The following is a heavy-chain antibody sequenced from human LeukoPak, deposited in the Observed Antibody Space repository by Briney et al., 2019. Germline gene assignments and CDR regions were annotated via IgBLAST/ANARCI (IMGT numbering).Heavy chain of an antibody. J-gene: IGHJ4*02. Sequence: PGRSLRLSCAASGFTFSSYGMHWVRQAPGKGLEWVSAISGSGGSTFYADSVKGRFTISRDNSKNTLYLQMNSLRAEDTAIYYCAKVDFYYDILTGYPDYWGQGTLVTVSS. D-gene: IGHD3-9*01. CDR3: AKVDFYYDILTGYPDY. CDR2: ISGSGGST. CDR1: GFTFSSYG. V-gene: IGHV3-23*01.